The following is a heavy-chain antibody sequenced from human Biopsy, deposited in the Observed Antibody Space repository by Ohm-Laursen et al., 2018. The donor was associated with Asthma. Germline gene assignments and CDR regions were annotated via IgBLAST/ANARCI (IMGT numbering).Heavy chain of an antibody. D-gene: IGHD1-1*01. CDR1: GFTFSTSW. CDR3: ARKGNGWNGCDY. Sequence: SLRLSCTASGFTFSTSWMTWVRQAPGKGLEWVALISYDGSNQYYADSVKGRFTISRDNSKNTLYLQMNSLRAEDTAVYYCARKGNGWNGCDYWGQGTLVIVSS. V-gene: IGHV3-30*03. CDR2: ISYDGSNQ. J-gene: IGHJ4*02.